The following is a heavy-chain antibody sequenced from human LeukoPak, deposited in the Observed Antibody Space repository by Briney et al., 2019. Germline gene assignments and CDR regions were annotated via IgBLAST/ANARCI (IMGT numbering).Heavy chain of an antibody. J-gene: IGHJ3*02. CDR2: ISYDGSNK. D-gene: IGHD5/OR15-5a*01. CDR3: AKDPGVSYAFDI. CDR1: GFTFSSYA. Sequence: GGSLRLSCAASGFTFSSYAMHWVRQAPGKGLEWVALISYDGSNKYYADSVKGRFTISRDNSKNTLYLQMNSLRAEDTAVYYCAKDPGVSYAFDIWGQGTMVTVSS. V-gene: IGHV3-30*04.